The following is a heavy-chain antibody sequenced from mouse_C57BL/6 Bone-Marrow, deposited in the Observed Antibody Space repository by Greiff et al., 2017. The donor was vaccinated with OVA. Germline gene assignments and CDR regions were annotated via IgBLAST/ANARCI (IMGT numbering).Heavy chain of an antibody. J-gene: IGHJ2*01. CDR2: IYPGDGDT. CDR3: ARAIYYGNFDY. Sequence: QVQLQQSGPELVKPGASVKISCKASGYAFSSSWMNWVKQRPGKGLEWIGRIYPGDGDTNYNGKFKGKATLTADKSSSTAYMQLSSLTSEDSAVYFCARAIYYGNFDYWGQGTTLTVSS. D-gene: IGHD2-1*01. V-gene: IGHV1-82*01. CDR1: GYAFSSSW.